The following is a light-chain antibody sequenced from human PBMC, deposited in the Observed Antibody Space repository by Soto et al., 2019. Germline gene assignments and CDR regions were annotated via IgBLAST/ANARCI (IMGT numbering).Light chain of an antibody. J-gene: IGKJ1*01. CDR3: QQYNSYSWT. CDR2: DAS. CDR1: QSISSW. V-gene: IGKV1-5*01. Sequence: IRMTQSPSTVSASVGDRVTITCRASQSISSWLAWYQQKPGKAPKFLIYDASSLESGVPSRFSGSGSGTEFTLTISSLQPDDFATYYCQQYNSYSWTFGQGTKVDI.